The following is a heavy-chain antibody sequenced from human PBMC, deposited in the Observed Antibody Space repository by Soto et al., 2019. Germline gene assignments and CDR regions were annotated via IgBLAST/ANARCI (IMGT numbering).Heavy chain of an antibody. J-gene: IGHJ4*02. CDR1: GFSLSGSF. CDR2: IASRAHNYAT. CDR3: AGLMDTLFERFDY. Sequence: EVEVVESGGGLVQPGGSLKLSCAASGFSLSGSFIHWVRQASGKGPEWVGRIASRAHNYATAYGTSVQGRFTVSRDDPLNTAYLQMHALKAEDTAVYFCAGLMDTLFERFDYWGRGILVTVSA. V-gene: IGHV3-73*02. D-gene: IGHD5-18*01.